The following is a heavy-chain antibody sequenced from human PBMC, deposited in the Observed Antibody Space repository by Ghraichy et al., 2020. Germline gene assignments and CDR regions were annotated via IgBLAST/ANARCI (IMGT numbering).Heavy chain of an antibody. CDR2: IYYSGST. CDR3: ARERTGYGYSLWSDAFDI. D-gene: IGHD5-18*01. Sequence: SETLSLTCTVSGGSISSYYWSWIRQPPGKGLEWIGYIYYSGSTNYNPSLKSRVTISVDTSKNQFSLKLSSVTAADTAVYYCARERTGYGYSLWSDAFDIWGQGTMVTVSS. J-gene: IGHJ3*02. V-gene: IGHV4-59*01. CDR1: GGSISSYY.